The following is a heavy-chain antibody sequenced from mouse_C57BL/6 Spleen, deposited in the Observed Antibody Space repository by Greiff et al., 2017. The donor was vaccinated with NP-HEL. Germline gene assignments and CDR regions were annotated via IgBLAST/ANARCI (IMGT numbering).Heavy chain of an antibody. CDR1: GYTFTSYW. CDR2: IDPSDSYT. D-gene: IGHD3-2*02. Sequence: QVQLQQSGAELVRPGTSVKLSCKASGYTFTSYWMHWVKQRPGQGLEWIGVIDPSDSYTNYNQKFKGKATLTVDTSSSTAYMQLSSLTSEDSAVYYCARPSSGYRFAYWGQGTLVTVSA. CDR3: ARPSSGYRFAY. V-gene: IGHV1-59*01. J-gene: IGHJ3*01.